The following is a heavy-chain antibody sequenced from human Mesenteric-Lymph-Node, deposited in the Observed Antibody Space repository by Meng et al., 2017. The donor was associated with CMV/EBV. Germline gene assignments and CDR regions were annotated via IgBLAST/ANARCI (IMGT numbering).Heavy chain of an antibody. V-gene: IGHV4-59*01. D-gene: IGHD2-21*01. CDR3: ARDLWTGMDV. Sequence: LRLSCTVSGGSISSYYWSWIRQPPGKGLEWIGYIYYSGSTNYNPSLKSRVTISVDTSKNQFSLKLSSVTAADTAVYYCARDLWTGMDVWGQGTTVTVSS. CDR1: GGSISSYY. J-gene: IGHJ6*02. CDR2: IYYSGST.